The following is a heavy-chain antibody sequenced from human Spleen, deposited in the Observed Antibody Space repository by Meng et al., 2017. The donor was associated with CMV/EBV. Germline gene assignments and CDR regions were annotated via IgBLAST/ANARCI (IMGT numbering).Heavy chain of an antibody. J-gene: IGHJ4*02. V-gene: IGHV1-18*01. CDR3: ARDRWNYGNPYFDY. Sequence: ASGYKFVTFGISWVRQAPGQGREWMGRISTYNANTNDAQKLQGRVTMTTDTSTSTAYMELRSLRSDDTAVYYCARDRWNYGNPYFDYWGQGTLVTVSS. CDR1: GYKFVTFG. D-gene: IGHD1-7*01. CDR2: ISTYNANT.